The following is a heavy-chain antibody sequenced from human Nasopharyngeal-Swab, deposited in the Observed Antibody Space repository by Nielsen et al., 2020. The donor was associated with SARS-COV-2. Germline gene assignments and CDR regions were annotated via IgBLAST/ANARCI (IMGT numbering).Heavy chain of an antibody. D-gene: IGHD5-18*01. Sequence: GGSLRLSCAASGFTFSSYAMSWVRQAPGKGLEWVSGISGSGGITYYADSVKGRFTISRDNSKNTLYLQMNSLRAEDTTVYYCAKEQSYGLSYFDYWGQGTLVTVSS. CDR3: AKEQSYGLSYFDY. CDR2: ISGSGGIT. V-gene: IGHV3-23*01. J-gene: IGHJ4*02. CDR1: GFTFSSYA.